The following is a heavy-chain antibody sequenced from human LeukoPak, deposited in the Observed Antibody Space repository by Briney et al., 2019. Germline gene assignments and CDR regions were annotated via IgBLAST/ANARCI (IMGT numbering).Heavy chain of an antibody. D-gene: IGHD2-15*01. Sequence: SETLSLTCTVSGGSISSSSYYWGWIRQPPGKGLEWIGSIYYSGSTYYNPSLKSRVTISVDTSKNQFSLKLSSVTAADTAVYYCARHPRYCSGGSCYFDYWSQGTLVTVSS. CDR1: GGSISSSSYY. V-gene: IGHV4-39*01. CDR2: IYYSGST. CDR3: ARHPRYCSGGSCYFDY. J-gene: IGHJ4*02.